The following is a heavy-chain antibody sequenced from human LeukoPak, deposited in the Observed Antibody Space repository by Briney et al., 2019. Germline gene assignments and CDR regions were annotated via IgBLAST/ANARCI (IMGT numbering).Heavy chain of an antibody. D-gene: IGHD1-26*01. CDR3: AGDDGTYPYYFNY. J-gene: IGHJ4*02. CDR1: GFTFSSYW. V-gene: IGHV3-74*01. CDR2: IYSDGSST. Sequence: GGSLRLSCEASGFTFSSYWMHRVRQAPGKGLVWVSRIYSDGSSTSFADSVKGRFTVSRDNAKNTLYLQMNSLRAEDTAMYYCAGDDGTYPYYFNYWGQGTLVTVSS.